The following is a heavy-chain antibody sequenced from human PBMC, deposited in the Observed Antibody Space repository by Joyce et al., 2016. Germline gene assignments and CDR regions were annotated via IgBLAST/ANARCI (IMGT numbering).Heavy chain of an antibody. J-gene: IGHJ3*01. CDR1: GGSFGAQT. V-gene: IGHV1-69*14. CDR3: ASGVAGYCSSSTCPRPLDV. CDR2: SIPVFVTP. D-gene: IGHD2-2*01. Sequence: QVYLVQSGAEVKMPGSSVKVSCTASGGSFGAQTFNWGRQTPGQGLEWMGGSIPVFVTPHYAQKFQGTVSITADTGTSTVFMEVRSLTSDDTAMYYCASGVAGYCSSSTCPRPLDVWGQGTMVIVS.